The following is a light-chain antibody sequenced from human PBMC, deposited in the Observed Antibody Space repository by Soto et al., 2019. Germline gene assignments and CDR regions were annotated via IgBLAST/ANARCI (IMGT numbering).Light chain of an antibody. J-gene: IGKJ5*01. CDR1: QSVSSY. CDR3: QQRNNWPPIT. CDR2: DAS. Sequence: EIVLTQSPATLSLSPGERATLSCRASQSVSSYLAWYQQKPGQAPRLLIYDASNRATGVPARFSGSGSGTDFTLTISSLEPEDFALYYCQQRNNWPPITFGPGTRLETK. V-gene: IGKV3-11*01.